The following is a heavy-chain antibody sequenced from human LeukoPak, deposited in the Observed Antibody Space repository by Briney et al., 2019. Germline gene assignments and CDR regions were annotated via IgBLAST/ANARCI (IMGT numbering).Heavy chain of an antibody. D-gene: IGHD3-10*01. CDR3: ARANEVTMVRGVIRNWFDP. J-gene: IGHJ5*02. CDR2: ISAYNGNT. CDR1: GYTFTSYG. Sequence: ASVKVSCKASGYTFTSYGISWVRQAPGQGLEWMGWISAYNGNTNYAQKLQGRVTMTTDTSTSTAYMELRSLRSDDTAVYYCARANEVTMVRGVIRNWFDPWGQGTLVTVSS. V-gene: IGHV1-18*01.